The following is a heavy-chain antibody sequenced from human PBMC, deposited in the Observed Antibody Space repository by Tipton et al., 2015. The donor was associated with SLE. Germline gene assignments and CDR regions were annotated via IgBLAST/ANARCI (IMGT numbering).Heavy chain of an antibody. D-gene: IGHD5-12*01. J-gene: IGHJ4*02. V-gene: IGHV3-48*03. CDR3: ARDSGYENY. Sequence: SLRLSCAASGFSFSSYGMNWVRQAPGKGLEWVSYISFTDSPTYHAESVRGRFTVSRDNAKNSLYLQMNSLRAEDTAVYYCARDSGYENYWGQGTLVTVSS. CDR1: GFSFSSYG. CDR2: ISFTDSPT.